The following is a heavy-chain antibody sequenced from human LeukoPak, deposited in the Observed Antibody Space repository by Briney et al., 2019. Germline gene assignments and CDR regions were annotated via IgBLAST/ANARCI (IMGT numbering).Heavy chain of an antibody. J-gene: IGHJ5*02. V-gene: IGHV4-4*02. D-gene: IGHD3-10*01. Sequence: PSETLSLTCAVSGGSISSSNWWSWVRQAPRKGLEWVGEIYPSGSTNYNPSLKSRVTVTLDKSKNQFFLKLNSVTAADTAVYYCARGVGRGSSSDWFDPWGQGTLVTVSS. CDR1: GGSISSSNW. CDR2: IYPSGST. CDR3: ARGVGRGSSSDWFDP.